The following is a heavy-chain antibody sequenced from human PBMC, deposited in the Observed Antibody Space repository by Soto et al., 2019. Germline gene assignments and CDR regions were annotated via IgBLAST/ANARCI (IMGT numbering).Heavy chain of an antibody. D-gene: IGHD2-15*01. CDR2: INHSGST. Sequence: SETLSLTCAVYGGSCSGYYWSWIRQPPGKGLEWIGEINHSGSTNYNPSLKSRVTISVDTSKNQFSLKLSSVTAADTAVYYCARWPSSSCSGGRCYSGGFDYWGQGTLVTVSS. CDR1: GGSCSGYY. V-gene: IGHV4-34*01. J-gene: IGHJ4*02. CDR3: ARWPSSSCSGGRCYSGGFDY.